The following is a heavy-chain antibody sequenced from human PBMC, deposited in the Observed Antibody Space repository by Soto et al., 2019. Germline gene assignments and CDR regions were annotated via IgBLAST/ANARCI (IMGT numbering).Heavy chain of an antibody. CDR1: GFTFSIYA. V-gene: IGHV3-64*02. Sequence: GGSLRLSCASSGFTFSIYAIHWGRQAPGKGLEYVSAISSNGDSTYYADSVKGRFTISRDNSKNTLYLQMGSLRAEDMAVYYCARASARGWPAFDIWRQGTMVTV. CDR2: ISSNGDST. J-gene: IGHJ3*02. D-gene: IGHD3-22*01. CDR3: ARASARGWPAFDI.